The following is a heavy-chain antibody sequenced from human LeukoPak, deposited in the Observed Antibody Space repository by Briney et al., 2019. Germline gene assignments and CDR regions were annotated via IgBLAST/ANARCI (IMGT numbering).Heavy chain of an antibody. V-gene: IGHV4-30-2*01. CDR2: IYHSGST. CDR1: GGSISSGGYS. Sequence: PSQTLSLTCAVSGGSISSGGYSWSWIRQPPGKGLEWIGYIYHSGSTYYNPSLKSRVTISVDRSKNQFSLKLSSVTAADTAVYYCARTTYSGYDYARHRYFDYWGQGTLVTVSP. D-gene: IGHD5-12*01. CDR3: ARTTYSGYDYARHRYFDY. J-gene: IGHJ4*02.